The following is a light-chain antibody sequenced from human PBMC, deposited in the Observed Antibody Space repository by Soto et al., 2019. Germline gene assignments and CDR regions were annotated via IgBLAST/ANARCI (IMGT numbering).Light chain of an antibody. Sequence: EIVLTQSPGTLSLSPGERATLSCRASQSVSNYLAWYQQKPGQAPRLLIHGTSSRATGIPDRFSGSGSGTDFTLTISRLEPEDFAVYYCQQYGSSPGTFGQGTKVDIK. CDR3: QQYGSSPGT. CDR1: QSVSNY. J-gene: IGKJ1*01. V-gene: IGKV3-20*01. CDR2: GTS.